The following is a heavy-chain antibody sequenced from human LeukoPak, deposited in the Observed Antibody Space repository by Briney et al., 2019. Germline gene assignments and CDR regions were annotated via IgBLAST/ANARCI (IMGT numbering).Heavy chain of an antibody. CDR2: ISADGNEQ. CDR3: AREAPYSGGCCAFDI. Sequence: PGGSLRLSCVDSGFIFRSYALHWLRQAPGKGLEWVAVISADGNEQYYADSVKGRFTMSRDNSKNTLFLQMTSLRTDDTAVYFCAREAPYSGGCCAFDIWGQGTTVIVS. D-gene: IGHD6-19*01. V-gene: IGHV3-30-3*01. CDR1: GFIFRSYA. J-gene: IGHJ3*02.